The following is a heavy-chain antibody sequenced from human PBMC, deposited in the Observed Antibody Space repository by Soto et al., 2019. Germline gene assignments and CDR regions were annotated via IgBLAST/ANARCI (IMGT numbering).Heavy chain of an antibody. J-gene: IGHJ6*02. V-gene: IGHV3-23*01. CDR2: ISGSGATT. D-gene: IGHD3-22*01. CDR3: AEWGQGFITRAPYSFGTDV. Sequence: EVQLLESGGGLVQPGGSLRLSCAASSFTFSTYAMTWARQAPGTGLEWVSTISGSGATTFYAASVRGRFPISRDNSKNSLDVLRNSLVVDDTAVYYCAEWGQGFITRAPYSFGTDVWGQGTTVTVSS. CDR1: SFTFSTYA.